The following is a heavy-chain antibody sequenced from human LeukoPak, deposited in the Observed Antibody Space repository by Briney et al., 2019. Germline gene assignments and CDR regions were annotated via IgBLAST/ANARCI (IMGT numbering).Heavy chain of an antibody. D-gene: IGHD1-26*01. J-gene: IGHJ4*02. Sequence: GASMKVSCKTSGYTFADYDIHWVRQAPGEGLEWVGRMNVISGGTTYAQRFQGRVTMTRDTSITTAYMELSRLRSDDTALYYCARDISGSYHYWGPGTRVTVSS. CDR1: GYTFADYD. V-gene: IGHV1-2*02. CDR3: ARDISGSYHY. CDR2: MNVISGGT.